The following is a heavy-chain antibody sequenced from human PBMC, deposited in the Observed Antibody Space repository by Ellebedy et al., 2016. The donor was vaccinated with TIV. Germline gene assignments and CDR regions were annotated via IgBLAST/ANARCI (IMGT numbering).Heavy chain of an antibody. CDR3: TRGGNSVGDY. CDR2: IKQDESEK. Sequence: GESLKISXAASGFTFSSYWMSWVRQAPGKGLEWVANIKQDESEKYYVDSVKGRFTISRDNAKNSVYLQMNSLRVGDTAMYYCTRGGNSVGDYWGQGTLVTVSS. CDR1: GFTFSSYW. V-gene: IGHV3-7*01. J-gene: IGHJ4*02. D-gene: IGHD2/OR15-2a*01.